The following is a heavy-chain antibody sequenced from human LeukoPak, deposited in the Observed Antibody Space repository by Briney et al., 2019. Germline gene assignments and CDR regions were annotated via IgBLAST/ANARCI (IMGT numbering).Heavy chain of an antibody. Sequence: AVKVSCKASGGTFSSYAISWVRQAPGQGLEWMGGIIPIFGTANYAQKFRGRVTITADESTSTAYMELSSLRSEDTAVYYCAREKDPYYYDSSGYYYGIQFDYWGQGTLVTVFS. CDR3: AREKDPYYYDSSGYYYGIQFDY. V-gene: IGHV1-69*13. D-gene: IGHD3-22*01. J-gene: IGHJ4*02. CDR2: IIPIFGTA. CDR1: GGTFSSYA.